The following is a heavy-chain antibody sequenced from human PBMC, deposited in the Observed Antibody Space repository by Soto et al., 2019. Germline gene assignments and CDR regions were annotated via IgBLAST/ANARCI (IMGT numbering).Heavy chain of an antibody. J-gene: IGHJ4*02. CDR2: IIPIFGTA. V-gene: IGHV1-69*13. D-gene: IGHD3-10*01. CDR3: AREGRDGTFFDY. CDR1: GGTFSSYA. Sequence: SVKVSCKASGGTFSSYAISWVRQAPGQGLEWMGGIIPIFGTANYAQKFQGRVTITADESTSTAYMELSSLRSEDTAVYYCAREGRDGTFFDYWGQGTLVTVSS.